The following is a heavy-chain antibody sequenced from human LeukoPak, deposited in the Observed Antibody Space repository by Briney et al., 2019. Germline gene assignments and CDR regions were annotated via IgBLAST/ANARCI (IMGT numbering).Heavy chain of an antibody. Sequence: ASLKVSCNASGYSVTSYGISWVRQTPGQWLELMGGISAYYGNTNYAQKLQGRVTMTTDTSTSTAYMELSSLRSEDTAVYYCAREPDYYDSSGRRKSDAFDIWGQGTMVTVSS. D-gene: IGHD3-22*01. V-gene: IGHV1-18*01. J-gene: IGHJ3*02. CDR2: ISAYYGNT. CDR3: AREPDYYDSSGRRKSDAFDI. CDR1: GYSVTSYG.